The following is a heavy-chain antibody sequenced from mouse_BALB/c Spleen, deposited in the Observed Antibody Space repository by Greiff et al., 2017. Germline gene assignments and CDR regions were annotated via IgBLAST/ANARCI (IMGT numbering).Heavy chain of an antibody. CDR3: ARSHRYDLYAMDY. CDR2: ILPGSGST. J-gene: IGHJ4*01. Sequence: QVQLQQSGAELMKPGASVKISCKATGYTFSSYWIEWVKQRPGHGLEWIGEILPGSGSTNYNEKFKGKATFTADTSSNTAYMQLSSLTSEDSAVYYCARSHRYDLYAMDYWGQGTSVTVSS. CDR1: GYTFSSYW. V-gene: IGHV1-9*01. D-gene: IGHD2-14*01.